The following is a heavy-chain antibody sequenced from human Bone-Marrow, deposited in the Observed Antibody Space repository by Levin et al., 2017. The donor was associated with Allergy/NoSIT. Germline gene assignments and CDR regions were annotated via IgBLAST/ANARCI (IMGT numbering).Heavy chain of an antibody. CDR1: GYTLIELS. D-gene: IGHD1/OR15-1a*01. CDR2: FDPENGET. CDR3: ATHKWNKGLDV. Sequence: ASVKVSCKVSGYTLIELSMHWVRQAPGKGLEWMGGFDPENGETGYAQKFQGRVTMTEDSSTDTAYMDLSSLRSEDTAVYYCATHKWNKGLDVWGQGTMVTVSS. V-gene: IGHV1-24*01. J-gene: IGHJ3*01.